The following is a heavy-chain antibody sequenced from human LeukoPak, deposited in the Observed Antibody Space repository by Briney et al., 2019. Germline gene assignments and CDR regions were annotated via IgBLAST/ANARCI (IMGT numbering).Heavy chain of an antibody. J-gene: IGHJ4*02. CDR3: ARVDASGFIDY. V-gene: IGHV4-59*01. D-gene: IGHD3-22*01. Sequence: PSETLSLTCAVYGGSFSGYYWSWIRQPPGKGLEWIGYIYYSGSTNYNPSLKSRVTISVDTSKNQFSLKLSSVTAADTAVYYCARVDASGFIDYWGQGTLVTVSS. CDR1: GGSFSGYY. CDR2: IYYSGST.